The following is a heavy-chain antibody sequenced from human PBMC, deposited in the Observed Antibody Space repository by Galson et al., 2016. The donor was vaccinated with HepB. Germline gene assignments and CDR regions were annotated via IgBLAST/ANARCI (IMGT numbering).Heavy chain of an antibody. V-gene: IGHV1-69*06. D-gene: IGHD3-10*01. CDR1: GGSFSSYG. CDR3: AGQRVEARLNMVRGRLSDDYYYYGSDV. CDR2: IIPISGSP. J-gene: IGHJ6*02. Sequence: SVKVSCKASGGSFSSYGVSWILQVPGQGPEWMEGIIPISGSPKYAEKFLGRVTITADTSTNTAYLEMFSLRSEDTAVYYCAGQRVEARLNMVRGRLSDDYYYYGSDVWGQGTTVTVSS.